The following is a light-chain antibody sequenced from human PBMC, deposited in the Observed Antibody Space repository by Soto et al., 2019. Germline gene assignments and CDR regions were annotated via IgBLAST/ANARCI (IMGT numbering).Light chain of an antibody. CDR1: QSISSY. CDR2: AAS. V-gene: IGKV1-39*01. Sequence: DIQMTQAPSSLSASVGDRFTITCRASQSISSYLNWYQQKPGKAPKLLIDAASSLQSGVPSRFSGSGSGTDFTLTISSLQPEDFATYYCQQSYSTPVTFGQGTKVDI. CDR3: QQSYSTPVT. J-gene: IGKJ1*01.